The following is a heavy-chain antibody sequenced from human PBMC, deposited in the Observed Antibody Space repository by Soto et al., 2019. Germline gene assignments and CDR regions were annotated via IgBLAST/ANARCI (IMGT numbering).Heavy chain of an antibody. D-gene: IGHD3-3*01. CDR1: GGSFSGYY. CDR2: INHSGTI. Sequence: SETLSLTCAVYGGSFSGYYWIWIRQPPGKGLEWIGEINHSGTINYNPSLRSRITISVDTSKKQFSLRLSSVTATDTAVYYCARGATFGGVIEIAPYYRDVWGKGTTVTV. V-gene: IGHV4-34*01. J-gene: IGHJ6*03. CDR3: ARGATFGGVIEIAPYYRDV.